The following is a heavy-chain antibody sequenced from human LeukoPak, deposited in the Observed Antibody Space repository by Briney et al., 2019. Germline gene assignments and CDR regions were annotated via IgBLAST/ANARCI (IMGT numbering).Heavy chain of an antibody. Sequence: GASVKVSCKSSGYTFTSYAMNWVRQAPGQGLEWMGWINTNTGNPTYAQGFTRRFVFSLDTSVSTAYLQISSLKAEDTAVYYCAISVRGVIINWFDPWGQGTLVTVSS. CDR3: AISVRGVIINWFDP. V-gene: IGHV7-4-1*02. D-gene: IGHD3-10*01. CDR1: GYTFTSYA. CDR2: INTNTGNP. J-gene: IGHJ5*02.